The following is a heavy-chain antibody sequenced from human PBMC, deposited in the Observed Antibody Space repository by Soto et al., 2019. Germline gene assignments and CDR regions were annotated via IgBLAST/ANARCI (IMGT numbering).Heavy chain of an antibody. J-gene: IGHJ5*02. CDR2: IFYTGST. D-gene: IGHD2-2*01. Sequence: SETLSLTCTVSSDSISSSTYCWGWIRQPPGKGLEWIGTIFYTGSTYYNPSLKSRVTISVDTSKNQFSLRLSSVTAADTAVYYCARQGRVVIPSTMAKWFDPWGQGTLVTVSS. V-gene: IGHV4-39*01. CDR1: SDSISSSTYC. CDR3: ARQGRVVIPSTMAKWFDP.